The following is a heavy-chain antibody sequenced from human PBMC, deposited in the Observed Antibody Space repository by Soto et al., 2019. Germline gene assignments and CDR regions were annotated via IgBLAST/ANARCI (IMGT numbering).Heavy chain of an antibody. CDR2: IKSKTDGGTT. J-gene: IGHJ4*02. CDR1: GFTFSNAW. D-gene: IGHD3-22*01. CDR3: TTDPALITMIVVVVDY. V-gene: IGHV3-15*01. Sequence: EVQLVESGGGLVKPGGSLRLSCAASGFTFSNAWMSWVRQAPGKGLEWVGRIKSKTDGGTTDYAAPVKGRFTISRDDSKNTLYLQMNSLKTEDTAVYYCTTDPALITMIVVVVDYWGQGTLVTVSS.